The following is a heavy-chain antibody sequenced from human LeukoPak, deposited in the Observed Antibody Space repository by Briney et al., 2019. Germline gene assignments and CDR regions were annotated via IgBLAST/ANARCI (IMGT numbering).Heavy chain of an antibody. V-gene: IGHV3-15*01. Sequence: PGGSLRLSCAASGFTFSNAWMSWVRQAPGKGLEWVGRIKSKTDGETTDYAAPVKGRFTISRDDSANMLYLQMDSLKTEDTAVYYCTTDSLLIWDCWGQGTLVTVSS. CDR3: TTDSLLIWDC. CDR2: IKSKTDGETT. D-gene: IGHD3-9*01. CDR1: GFTFSNAW. J-gene: IGHJ4*02.